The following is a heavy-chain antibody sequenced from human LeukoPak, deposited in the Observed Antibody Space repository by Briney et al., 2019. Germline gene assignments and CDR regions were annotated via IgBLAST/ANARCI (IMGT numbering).Heavy chain of an antibody. CDR3: ARGLITENAFDI. J-gene: IGHJ3*02. D-gene: IGHD1-20*01. Sequence: SETLSLTCTVSGGSISSYYWSWIRQPPGKGLEWIRYMYYIRSTNYNPSLKSRVTISIDTSKNQFSLKLSSVTAADTAVYYCARGLITENAFDIWGQGTMVTVSS. CDR2: MYYIRST. V-gene: IGHV4-59*01. CDR1: GGSISSYY.